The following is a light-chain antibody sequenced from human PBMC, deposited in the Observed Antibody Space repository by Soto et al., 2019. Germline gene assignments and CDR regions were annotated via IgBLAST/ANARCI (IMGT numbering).Light chain of an antibody. Sequence: QSVLTQPASVSGSPGQSITISCTRATSDVGGYNFVSWYQHHPGKAPKLMIFEVSHRPSGVSDRFSGSKSGNTASLTISGLQTEDEADYYCSSYTSSNTYVFGTGTKVTVL. CDR2: EVS. J-gene: IGLJ1*01. CDR1: TSDVGGYNF. V-gene: IGLV2-14*01. CDR3: SSYTSSNTYV.